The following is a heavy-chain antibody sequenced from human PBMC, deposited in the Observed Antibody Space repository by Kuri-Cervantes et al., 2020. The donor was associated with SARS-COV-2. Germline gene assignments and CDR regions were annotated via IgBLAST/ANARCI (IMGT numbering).Heavy chain of an antibody. CDR2: ISWNSGSI. CDR3: TRAMNRWSGYYTKFDY. D-gene: IGHD3-3*01. V-gene: IGHV3-9*01. Sequence: LKISCAASGFTFDDYAMHWVRQAPGKGLEWVSGISWNSGSIGYADSVKGRFTISRDNAKNSLYLQMNSLKTEDTAVYYCTRAMNRWSGYYTKFDYWGQGTLVTVSS. J-gene: IGHJ4*02. CDR1: GFTFDDYA.